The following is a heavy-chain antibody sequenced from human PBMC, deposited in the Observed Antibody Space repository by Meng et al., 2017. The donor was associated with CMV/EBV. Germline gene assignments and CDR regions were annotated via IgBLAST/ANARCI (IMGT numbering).Heavy chain of an antibody. V-gene: IGHV6-1*01. CDR3: ARSDSGSSFRY. CDR1: GDRCSSNRAA. D-gene: IGHD1-26*01. Sequence: ISGDRCSSNRAAWSLIRQSPSRGLEWLGRTYYRSKWYNDYAVSVKSRITINPDTSKNQFSLQLNSVTPEDTAVYYCARSDSGSSFRYWGQGTLVTVSS. CDR2: TYYRSKWYN. J-gene: IGHJ4*02.